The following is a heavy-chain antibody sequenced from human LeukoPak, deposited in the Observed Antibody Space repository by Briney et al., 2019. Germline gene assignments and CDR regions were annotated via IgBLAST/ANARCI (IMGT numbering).Heavy chain of an antibody. Sequence: ASVKVSCKASGFTFTTSYMHWVRQAPGQGLEWMGVINPSGGDPTYAQRFRNRVTMTGDTSTSTVYMELSSLRSDDTAMYYCARDSRSGWFSPDYRGQGTLVTVSS. CDR1: GFTFTTSY. V-gene: IGHV1-46*01. D-gene: IGHD6-19*01. CDR3: ARDSRSGWFSPDY. J-gene: IGHJ4*02. CDR2: INPSGGDP.